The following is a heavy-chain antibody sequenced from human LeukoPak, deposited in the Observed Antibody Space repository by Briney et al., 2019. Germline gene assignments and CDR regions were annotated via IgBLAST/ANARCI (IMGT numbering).Heavy chain of an antibody. CDR2: FSDSGGAT. J-gene: IGHJ4*02. D-gene: IGHD3-9*01. Sequence: GGSLRLSCAASGFTFSTYAMTWVRQAPGEGLEWVSGFSDSGGATYYADSVKGRFTISRDNSKNTLYLQMNSLRAEDTAVYYCAKVRVTGYSSFDSWGQGTLVTVSS. CDR3: AKVRVTGYSSFDS. V-gene: IGHV3-23*01. CDR1: GFTFSTYA.